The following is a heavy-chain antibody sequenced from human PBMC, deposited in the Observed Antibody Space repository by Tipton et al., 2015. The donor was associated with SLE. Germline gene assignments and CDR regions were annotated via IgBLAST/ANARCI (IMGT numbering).Heavy chain of an antibody. Sequence: TLSLTCTVSGGSISSYYWSWIRQPPGKGLEWIGYIYTSGSTNYNPSLKSRVSMSVDTSKNQFSLKLSSVTAADTAVYYCARGGFGELSYWGQGTLVTVSS. CDR2: IYTSGST. V-gene: IGHV4-4*08. CDR1: GGSISSYY. J-gene: IGHJ4*02. D-gene: IGHD3-10*01. CDR3: ARGGFGELSY.